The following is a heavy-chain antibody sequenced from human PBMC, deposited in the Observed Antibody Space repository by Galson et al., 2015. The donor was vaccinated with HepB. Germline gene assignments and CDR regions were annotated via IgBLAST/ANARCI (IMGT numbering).Heavy chain of an antibody. CDR3: ARSGLGLVELRHYYYGMDV. D-gene: IGHD1-26*01. Sequence: QSGAEVKKPGESLKISCKGSGYSFTSYWIGWVRQMPGKGLEWIGIIYPGDSDTRYSPSFQGQVTISADKSISTAYLQWSSLKASDTAMYYCARSGLGLVELRHYYYGMDVWGQGTTVTVSS. CDR2: IYPGDSDT. CDR1: GYSFTSYW. J-gene: IGHJ6*02. V-gene: IGHV5-51*01.